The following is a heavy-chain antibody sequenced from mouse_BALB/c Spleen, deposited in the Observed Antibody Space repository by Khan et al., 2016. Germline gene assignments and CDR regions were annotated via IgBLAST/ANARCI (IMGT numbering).Heavy chain of an antibody. CDR3: ARSVYYGSFFDY. J-gene: IGHJ2*01. Sequence: QVQLQQSGAELARPGASVKLSCKASGYTFTDYYINWVKQRTGQGLEWIGEIYPGSGNTYKNEKFKGMATLTADKSYRTAYMKNSSLTSEDSAFYFCARSVYYGSFFDYWGQGTTLTVSS. CDR1: GYTFTDYY. CDR2: IYPGSGNT. D-gene: IGHD2-2*01. V-gene: IGHV1-77*01.